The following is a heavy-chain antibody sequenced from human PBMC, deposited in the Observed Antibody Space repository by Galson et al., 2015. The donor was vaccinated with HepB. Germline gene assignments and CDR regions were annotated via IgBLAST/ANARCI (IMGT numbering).Heavy chain of an antibody. V-gene: IGHV3-72*01. CDR3: ARDGGVGLDTSFFDY. J-gene: IGHJ4*02. Sequence: SLRLSCAASGFTFSDYHMDWVRQAPGKGLEWVARSKNKHRRYTTEYAASVKGRFTISRDDSRKSLFLQMNSLKTEDTAVYYCARDGGVGLDTSFFDYWGQGALVSVSS. CDR2: SKNKHRRYTT. D-gene: IGHD2-8*02. CDR1: GFTFSDYH.